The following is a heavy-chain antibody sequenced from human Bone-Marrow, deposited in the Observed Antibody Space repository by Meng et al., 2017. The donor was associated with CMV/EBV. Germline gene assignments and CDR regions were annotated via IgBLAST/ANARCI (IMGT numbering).Heavy chain of an antibody. Sequence: GSLRLSCAVYGGSFSGYYWSWIRQPPGKGLEWIGSIYYSGSTYYNPSLKSRVTISVDTSKNQFSLKLSSVTAADTAVYYCARQGSYCSSTSCFDYWGQGTLVTVSS. CDR3: ARQGSYCSSTSCFDY. J-gene: IGHJ4*02. D-gene: IGHD2-2*01. V-gene: IGHV4-34*01. CDR1: GGSFSGYY. CDR2: IYYSGST.